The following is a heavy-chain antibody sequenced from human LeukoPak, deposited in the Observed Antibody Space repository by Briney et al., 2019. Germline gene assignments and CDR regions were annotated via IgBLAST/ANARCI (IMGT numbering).Heavy chain of an antibody. CDR2: IYHSGST. J-gene: IGHJ4*02. V-gene: IGHV4-4*02. D-gene: IGHD6-19*01. CDR3: ASRNSGWYYFDY. Sequence: PSETLSLTCAVSGGSISSSDWWSWVRPPPGKGLEWIGEIYHSGSTNYKPSLKSRVTVSVDKSKNQFSLKLSSVTAADTAVYYCASRNSGWYYFDYWGQGSVVTVSS. CDR1: GGSISSSDW.